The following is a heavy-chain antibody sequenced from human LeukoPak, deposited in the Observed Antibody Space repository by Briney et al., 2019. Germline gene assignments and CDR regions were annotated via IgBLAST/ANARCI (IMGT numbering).Heavy chain of an antibody. D-gene: IGHD2-2*01. Sequence: SQTLSLTCAVYGPSISSGGTSWRWLRQPPGKGPEWIVYIYTSGSTYYNPSLKSRVTISADRSKNQCSLKLSSVTAADTAVYYCAREVCPSRTSCYFDDWGQGSLVTVSS. CDR3: AREVCPSRTSCYFDD. V-gene: IGHV4-30-2*01. CDR1: GPSISSGGTS. CDR2: IYTSGST. J-gene: IGHJ4*02.